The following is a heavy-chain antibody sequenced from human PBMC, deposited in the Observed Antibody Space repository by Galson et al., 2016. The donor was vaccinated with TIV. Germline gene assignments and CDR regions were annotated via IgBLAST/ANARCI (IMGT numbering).Heavy chain of an antibody. CDR1: GGSFSNYY. D-gene: IGHD3-10*01. V-gene: IGHV4-34*01. J-gene: IGHJ4*02. CDR2: INDSGST. CDR3: ARGRYLRTHYYGSGRDFDY. Sequence: SETLSLTCAVYGGSFSNYYWNWIRHSPGKGLEWIGEINDSGSTKYNPSLKSRVSISVDTSKNQFTLRLTSVNAADTAFYYCARGRYLRTHYYGSGRDFDYWAQGTLVTVSS.